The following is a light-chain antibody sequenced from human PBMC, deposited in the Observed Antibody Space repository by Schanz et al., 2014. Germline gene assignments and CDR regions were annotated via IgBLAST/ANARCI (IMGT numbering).Light chain of an antibody. Sequence: DIQMTQSPSSLSASVGDRVTITCQASQDISNYLNWYQQKPGKAPKLLIYDASNLETGVPSRFSGSGSGTDFTLTISSLQAEDVAVYYCQQYYSTRTFGQGTKVEIK. CDR1: QDISNY. CDR3: QQYYSTRT. V-gene: IGKV1-33*01. CDR2: DAS. J-gene: IGKJ1*01.